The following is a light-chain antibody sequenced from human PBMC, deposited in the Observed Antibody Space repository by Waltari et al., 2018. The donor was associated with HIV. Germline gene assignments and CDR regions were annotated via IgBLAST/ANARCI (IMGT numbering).Light chain of an antibody. CDR1: QSVTRN. CDR2: GAS. Sequence: EIEMTQSPATLSVSPGERATLSCRASQSVTRNLAWYQQKPGQAPRLLIYGASTRATGIPARFSGSGSGTEFTLTIRSLQSEDFAVYYCQQYNNWPPTFGQGTKVEIK. CDR3: QQYNNWPPT. V-gene: IGKV3-15*01. J-gene: IGKJ1*01.